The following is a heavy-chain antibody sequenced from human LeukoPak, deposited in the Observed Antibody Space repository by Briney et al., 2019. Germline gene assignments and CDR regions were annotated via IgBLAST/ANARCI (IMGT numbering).Heavy chain of an antibody. D-gene: IGHD3-10*01. CDR1: GFTFSSYG. CDR2: IRYDGSNK. J-gene: IGHJ4*02. CDR3: AKDRDGSGSCFDY. V-gene: IGHV3-30*02. Sequence: GGSLRLSCAASGFTFSSYGMHWVRQAPGKGLEWVSFIRYDGSNKYYADSVKGRFTISRDNSKNTLYLQMNSLIAEDKAVYYCAKDRDGSGSCFDYWGQGTLVTDSS.